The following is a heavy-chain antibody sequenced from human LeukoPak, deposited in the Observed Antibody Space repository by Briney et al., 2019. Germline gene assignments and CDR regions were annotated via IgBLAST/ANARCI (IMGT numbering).Heavy chain of an antibody. CDR3: ARERDDYYFDY. CDR2: ISSSGSSI. J-gene: IGHJ4*02. CDR1: GLTFSSYE. Sequence: GGSLRLSCAASGLTFSSYEMNWVRQAPGKGLEWVSYISSSGSSIYYADSVKGRFTISRDNAKNSLYLQMNSLRAEDTAVYYCARERDDYYFDYWGQGTLVTVSS. V-gene: IGHV3-48*03. D-gene: IGHD3-3*01.